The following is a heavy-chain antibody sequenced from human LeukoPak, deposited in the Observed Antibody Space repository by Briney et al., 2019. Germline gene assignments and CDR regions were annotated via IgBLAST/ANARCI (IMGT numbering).Heavy chain of an antibody. D-gene: IGHD2-15*01. J-gene: IGHJ4*02. V-gene: IGHV3-7*01. CDR3: ARVSGGPYCSGGSCYLDY. Sequence: PGGSLRLSCAASGFTFSSYWMSWVRQAPGKGLEGVANIKQDGSEKYYVDSVKGRFTISRDNAKNSLYLQMNSLRAEDTAVYYCARVSGGPYCSGGSCYLDYWGQGTLVTVSS. CDR1: GFTFSSYW. CDR2: IKQDGSEK.